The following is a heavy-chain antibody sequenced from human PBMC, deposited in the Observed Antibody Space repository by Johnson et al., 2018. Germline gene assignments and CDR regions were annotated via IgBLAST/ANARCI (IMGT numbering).Heavy chain of an antibody. CDR2: LNPNSANT. J-gene: IGHJ1*01. CDR3: ARAAYWASRVDCVQH. CDR1: GYTFTSYD. D-gene: IGHD1-26*01. Sequence: QVQPVQSGAEVKKPGASXKVSCKASGYTFTSYDIKRVRQATGQGRELLGWLNPNSANTGNAQKFQGRVTMTRNPSISTAYMGLRRLRSSDTAMYYCARAAYWASRVDCVQHWGQGTLVTVSS. V-gene: IGHV1-8*01.